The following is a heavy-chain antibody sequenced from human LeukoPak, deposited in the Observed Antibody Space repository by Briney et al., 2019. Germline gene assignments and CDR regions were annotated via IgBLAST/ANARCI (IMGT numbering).Heavy chain of an antibody. J-gene: IGHJ4*02. Sequence: GASVKVSCKASGGTFSSYAISWVRQAPGQGLEWMGRIIPILGIANYAQKFQGRVTITADKSTCTAYMELSSLRSEDTAVYYCARGEKPYGSGSSVSIFDYWGQGTLVTVSS. D-gene: IGHD3-10*01. CDR1: GGTFSSYA. V-gene: IGHV1-69*04. CDR2: IIPILGIA. CDR3: ARGEKPYGSGSSVSIFDY.